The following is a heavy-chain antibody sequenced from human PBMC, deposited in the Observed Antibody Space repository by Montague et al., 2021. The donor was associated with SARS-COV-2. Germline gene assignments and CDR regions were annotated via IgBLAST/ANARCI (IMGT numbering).Heavy chain of an antibody. D-gene: IGHD3-3*01. CDR3: ARDQAAKISFKGAFDI. Sequence: SETLSLTCTVSGGSISSYYWNWIRETPGKGLEWFGYIYYSGTTNXNPSLKSRVTISLDTPKNQFSLNLNSVTAADTAIYYCARDQAAKISFKGAFDIWGQGRMVTVSS. CDR1: GGSISSYY. CDR2: IYYSGTT. J-gene: IGHJ3*02. V-gene: IGHV4-59*01.